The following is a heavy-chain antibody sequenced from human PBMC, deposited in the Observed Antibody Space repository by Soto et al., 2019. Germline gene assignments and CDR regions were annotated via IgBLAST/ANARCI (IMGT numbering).Heavy chain of an antibody. D-gene: IGHD3-22*01. V-gene: IGHV4-39*01. CDR3: ARHYYDSSGYYYDWFDP. Sequence: SETLSLTCTVSGGSISSSSYYWGWIRQPPGKGLEWIGSIYYSGSTYYNPSLKSRVTISVDTSKNQFSLKLSSVTAADTAVYYCARHYYDSSGYYYDWFDPWGQGTLVTSPQ. J-gene: IGHJ5*02. CDR1: GGSISSSSYY. CDR2: IYYSGST.